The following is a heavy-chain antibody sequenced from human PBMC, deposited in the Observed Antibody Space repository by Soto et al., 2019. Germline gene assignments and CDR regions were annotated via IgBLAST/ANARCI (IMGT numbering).Heavy chain of an antibody. J-gene: IGHJ4*02. CDR3: ARDQGFTSMADY. CDR1: GFTFSSYS. D-gene: IGHD5-18*01. Sequence: GGSLRLSCAASGFTFSSYSMNWVRQAPGKGLEWISYISSVRNTIYYADSVKGRFTISRDNAKNSLYLQINSLRDEDTAVYYCARDQGFTSMADYWGQGTLVTVSS. V-gene: IGHV3-48*02. CDR2: ISSVRNTI.